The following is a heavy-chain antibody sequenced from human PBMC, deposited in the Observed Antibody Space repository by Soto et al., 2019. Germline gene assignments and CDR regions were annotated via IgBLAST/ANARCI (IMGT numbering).Heavy chain of an antibody. V-gene: IGHV1-8*01. D-gene: IGHD5-18*01. CDR2: MNPNSGNT. CDR3: ARGGGIQLWSHTPPVGWFDP. J-gene: IGHJ5*02. CDR1: GYTFTSYD. Sequence: ASVKVSCKASGYTFTSYDINWVRQATGQGLEWMGWMNPNSGNTGYAQKFQGRVTMTRNTSISTAYMELSSLRSEDTAVYYCARGGGIQLWSHTPPVGWFDPWGQGTLVTVSS.